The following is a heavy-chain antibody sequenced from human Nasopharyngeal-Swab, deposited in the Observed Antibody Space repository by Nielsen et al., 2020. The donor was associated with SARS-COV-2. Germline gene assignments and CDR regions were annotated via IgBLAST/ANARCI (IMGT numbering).Heavy chain of an antibody. J-gene: IGHJ6*02. Sequence: SLKIPCAASGFTFDDYAMHWVRQAPGKGLEWVSGISWNSGSIGYADSVKGRFTISRDNAKNSLYLQMNSLRAEDTALYYCAKVPTDYYYYGMDVWGQGTTVTVSS. D-gene: IGHD1-1*01. CDR3: AKVPTDYYYYGMDV. CDR1: GFTFDDYA. CDR2: ISWNSGSI. V-gene: IGHV3-9*01.